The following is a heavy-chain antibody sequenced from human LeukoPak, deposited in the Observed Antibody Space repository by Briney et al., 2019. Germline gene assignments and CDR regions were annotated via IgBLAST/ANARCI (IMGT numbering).Heavy chain of an antibody. CDR1: GFTFSDYY. CDR3: ARRYYYDSSGYLGAFDI. CDR2: ISSSGSTI. J-gene: IGHJ3*02. V-gene: IGHV3-11*01. D-gene: IGHD3-22*01. Sequence: GGSPRLSCAASGFTFSDYYMSWIRQAPGKGLEWVSYISSSGSTIYYADSVKGRFTISRDNAKNSLYLQMNSLRAEDTAVYYCARRYYYDSSGYLGAFDIWGQGTMVTVSS.